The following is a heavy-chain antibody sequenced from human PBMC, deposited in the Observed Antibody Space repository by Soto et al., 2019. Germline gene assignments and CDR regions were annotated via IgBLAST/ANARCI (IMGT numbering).Heavy chain of an antibody. J-gene: IGHJ5*02. CDR3: ARRSIAAAGWWFDP. CDR1: GGSISSGGYY. V-gene: IGHV4-31*03. CDR2: IYYSGST. Sequence: QVQLQESGPGLVKPSQTLSLTCTVSGGSISSGGYYWSWIRQHPGKGLEWNGYIYYSGSTYYNPSLKSRVTISVDTSKNQFSLKLSSVTAADTAVYYCARRSIAAAGWWFDPWGQGTLVTVSS. D-gene: IGHD6-13*01.